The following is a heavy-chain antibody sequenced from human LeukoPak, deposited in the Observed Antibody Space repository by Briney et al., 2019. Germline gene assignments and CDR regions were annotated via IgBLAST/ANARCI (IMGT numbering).Heavy chain of an antibody. CDR1: GYTFISYD. V-gene: IGHV1-8*03. Sequence: ASVKVSCKASGYTFISYDINWVRQATGQGLEWMGWMNPNSGNTGYAQKFQGRVTITRNTSISTAYMELSSLRSEDTAVYYCARGLEVFSGGDPGYWFDPWGQGTLVTVSS. J-gene: IGHJ5*02. D-gene: IGHD2-21*01. CDR2: MNPNSGNT. CDR3: ARGLEVFSGGDPGYWFDP.